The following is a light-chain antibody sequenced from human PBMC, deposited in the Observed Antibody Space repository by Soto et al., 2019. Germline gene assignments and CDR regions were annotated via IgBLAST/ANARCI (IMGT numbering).Light chain of an antibody. Sequence: DIQMTHSPSSLSASVGDRVTITCRASQSISSNLNWYQQKPGKAPKLLIYAASSLQSGVPSRFSGGGSGKDFTLTISSLQPEDFATYSCQQSYSTPLTFGGGTKVDIX. CDR2: AAS. CDR3: QQSYSTPLT. CDR1: QSISSN. J-gene: IGKJ4*01. V-gene: IGKV1-39*01.